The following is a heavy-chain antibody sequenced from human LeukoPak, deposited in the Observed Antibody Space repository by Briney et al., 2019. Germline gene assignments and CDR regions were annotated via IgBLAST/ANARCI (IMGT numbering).Heavy chain of an antibody. V-gene: IGHV3-23*01. Sequence: PGGSLRLSCAASGFTFSNAWMSWVRQAPGKGLEWVSAISGSGGSTYYADSVKGRFTISRDNSKNTLYLQMNSLRAEDTAVYYCAKDDTGIVGATAAAFDIWGQGTMVTVSS. D-gene: IGHD1-26*01. J-gene: IGHJ3*02. CDR2: ISGSGGST. CDR1: GFTFSNAW. CDR3: AKDDTGIVGATAAAFDI.